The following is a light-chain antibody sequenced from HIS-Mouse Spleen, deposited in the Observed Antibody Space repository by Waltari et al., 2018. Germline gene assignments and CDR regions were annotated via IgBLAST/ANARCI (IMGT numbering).Light chain of an antibody. CDR3: AAWDDSLSGPV. V-gene: IGLV1-47*01. Sequence: QSVLTQPPSASGTPGPTVTISCSGSSSNIGSNYVTWYQQLPGTAPKLLIYRNNRRPSGVPDRFSGSKSGTSASLAISGLRSEDEADYYCAAWDDSLSGPVFGGGTKLTVL. CDR2: RNN. CDR1: SSNIGSNY. J-gene: IGLJ3*02.